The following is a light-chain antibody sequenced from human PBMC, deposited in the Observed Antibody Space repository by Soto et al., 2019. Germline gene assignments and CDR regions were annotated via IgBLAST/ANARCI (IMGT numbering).Light chain of an antibody. CDR3: QHYGSSPRT. J-gene: IGKJ1*01. Sequence: EIVLTQSPGTLSLSPGERATLSCRASQSVSSSYFAWYQQQPGQAPMLLIYGASSRATGIPDRFSGSGSGTDFTLTISRLEPEDFAVYYCQHYGSSPRTFGQGTKVEIK. V-gene: IGKV3-20*01. CDR1: QSVSSSY. CDR2: GAS.